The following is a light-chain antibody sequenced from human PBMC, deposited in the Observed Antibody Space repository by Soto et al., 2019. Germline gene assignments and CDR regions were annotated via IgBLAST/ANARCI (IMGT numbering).Light chain of an antibody. CDR3: QHYNSYSEA. CDR2: GAS. Sequence: EIVLTQSPGTLSLSPGGRATLSCRASQSVSSSYLAWYQQKPGQAPRLVIYGASSRATGIPARFSGSGSGTEFTLTINSLQSEDFATYYCQHYNSYSEAFGQGTKVDI. CDR1: QSVSSSY. J-gene: IGKJ1*01. V-gene: IGKV3-20*01.